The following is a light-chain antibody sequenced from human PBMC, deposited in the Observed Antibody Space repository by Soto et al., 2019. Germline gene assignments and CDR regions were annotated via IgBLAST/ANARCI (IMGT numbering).Light chain of an antibody. CDR1: QSIGSW. CDR3: QQYDNYSRT. V-gene: IGKV1-5*03. Sequence: DIQMTQSPSTLSASVGDRVTLTCRASQSIGSWLAWYQQKPGKAPKLLIYKASTLEGGVPSRFSGSGSGTEFTLTISSLQPDDFATYYCQQYDNYSRTFGQGTKVEIK. J-gene: IGKJ1*01. CDR2: KAS.